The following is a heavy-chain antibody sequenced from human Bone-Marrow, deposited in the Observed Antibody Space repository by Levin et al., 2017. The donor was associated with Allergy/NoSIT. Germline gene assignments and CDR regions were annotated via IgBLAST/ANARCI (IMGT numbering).Heavy chain of an antibody. Sequence: GESLKISCAASGFTFSTYAMSWVRQAPGKGPEWVATISGTGAKTTYADSVKGRFTISRDNSKNTVSLQLNSLGAEDTAVYSCAKDMWLSTAVAYFFDYWGQGTLVTVSS. CDR2: ISGTGAKT. V-gene: IGHV3-23*01. J-gene: IGHJ4*02. D-gene: IGHD5-18*01. CDR1: GFTFSTYA. CDR3: AKDMWLSTAVAYFFDY.